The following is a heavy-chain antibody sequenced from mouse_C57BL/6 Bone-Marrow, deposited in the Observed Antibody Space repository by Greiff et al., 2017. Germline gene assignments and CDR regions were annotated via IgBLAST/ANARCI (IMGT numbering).Heavy chain of an antibody. CDR1: GYTFTSYW. V-gene: IGHV1-53*01. D-gene: IGHD1-1*01. J-gene: IGHJ1*03. Sequence: VQLQQPGTELVKPGASVKLSCKASGYTFTSYWMHWVKQRPGQGLEWIGKINPSNGGTNYNEKFKSKATLTVDKSSSTAYMQLSSLTSEDSAVYYCARSGYYGSSYAQDVWGTGTTVTVSS. CDR2: INPSNGGT. CDR3: ARSGYYGSSYAQDV.